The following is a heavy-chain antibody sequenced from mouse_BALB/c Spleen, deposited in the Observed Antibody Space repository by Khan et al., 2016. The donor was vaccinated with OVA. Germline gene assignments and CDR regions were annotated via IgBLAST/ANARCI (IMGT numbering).Heavy chain of an antibody. CDR2: INSNGGST. J-gene: IGHJ2*01. CDR1: GFTFSSYG. V-gene: IGHV5-6-3*01. CDR3: ARMARIIN. Sequence: EVQLVESGGGLVQPGGSLKLSCAASGFTFSSYGMSWVRQTPDKRLELVATINSNGGSTYYPDSVKGRFTISRDNAKNTLYLQMSSLKSEDTAMYYCARMARIINWGQGTTVTVSS.